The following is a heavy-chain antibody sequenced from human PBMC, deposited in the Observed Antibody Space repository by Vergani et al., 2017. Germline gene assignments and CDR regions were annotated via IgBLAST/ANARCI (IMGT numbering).Heavy chain of an antibody. CDR1: GGSISSSNW. J-gene: IGHJ4*02. CDR3: ARVTIFGVVVVDY. CDR2: IYHSGST. Sequence: QVQLQESGPGLVKPPGTLSLTCAVSGGSISSSNWWNWVRQPPGKGLEWIGEIYHSGSTNYNPSLKSRVTISVDTSKNQFSLKLSSVTAADTAVYYCARVTIFGVVVVDYWGQGTLVTVSS. V-gene: IGHV4-4*03. D-gene: IGHD3-3*01.